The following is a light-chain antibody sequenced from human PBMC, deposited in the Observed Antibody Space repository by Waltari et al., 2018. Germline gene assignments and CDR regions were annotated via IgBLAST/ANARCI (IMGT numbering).Light chain of an antibody. CDR3: QSADSSGTNVV. J-gene: IGLJ2*01. V-gene: IGLV3-25*03. CDR1: VFPKQH. Sequence: SYELTQPPSVSVSPGQTARITCPGDVFPKQHAYWYQQKPGQAPVLVIYKDSERPSGIPERFSGSSSGTTVTLTISGVQAEDEADYYCQSADSSGTNVVFGGGTKLTVL. CDR2: KDS.